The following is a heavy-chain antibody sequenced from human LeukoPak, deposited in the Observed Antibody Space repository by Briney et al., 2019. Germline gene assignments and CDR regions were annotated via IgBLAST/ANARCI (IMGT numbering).Heavy chain of an antibody. CDR1: GVTFSSSD. CDR3: AIELRGYSLFDY. D-gene: IGHD5-24*01. Sequence: GGSLRLSCVAPGVTFSSSDMNWVRQAPGKGLEWVSYISSSSSTIYYADSVKGRFTISRDNAKNSLYLQMSSLRDEDTAVYYCAIELRGYSLFDYWGQGTLVTVSS. J-gene: IGHJ4*02. V-gene: IGHV3-48*02. CDR2: ISSSSSTI.